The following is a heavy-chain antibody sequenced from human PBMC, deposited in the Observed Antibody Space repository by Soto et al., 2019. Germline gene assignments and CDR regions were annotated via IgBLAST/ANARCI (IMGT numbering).Heavy chain of an antibody. D-gene: IGHD2-2*01. J-gene: IGHJ4*02. Sequence: ASVKVSCKASGYTFTSYAIHWVRQAPGQRLEWMRWINAGNGNTKYSQKFQGRVTITRDTSASTAYMELSSLRSEDTAVYYCARGYGIVVVPAATPFDYWGQGTLVTVSS. CDR1: GYTFTSYA. CDR3: ARGYGIVVVPAATPFDY. V-gene: IGHV1-3*01. CDR2: INAGNGNT.